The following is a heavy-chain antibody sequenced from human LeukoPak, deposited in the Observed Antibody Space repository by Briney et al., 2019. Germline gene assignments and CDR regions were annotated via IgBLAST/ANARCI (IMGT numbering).Heavy chain of an antibody. D-gene: IGHD6-13*01. Sequence: PSETLSLTCTVSGGSISSDYWIWIRQPPGKRLQWIGYIYYTGSTNYDASLKSRVTISLDTSKNQFSLKLKSLTATDTAIYYCARHSSSWYYFDYWAQGVLVTVSS. CDR3: ARHSSSWYYFDY. CDR1: GGSISSDY. CDR2: IYYTGST. J-gene: IGHJ4*02. V-gene: IGHV4-59*08.